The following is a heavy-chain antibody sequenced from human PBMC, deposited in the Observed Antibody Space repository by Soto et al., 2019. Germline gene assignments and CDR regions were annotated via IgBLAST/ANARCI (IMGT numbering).Heavy chain of an antibody. Sequence: GGSLRLSCAASGFTFSTYGMHWVRQAPGKGLEWVAVISYNGNNKYYTDSVKGRFTIPRDNSKNTLYLQMNNLRAEDTAVYFCGKDRDTYGAAYIFDYWGQGTLVTVSS. D-gene: IGHD5-18*01. CDR1: GFTFSTYG. CDR3: GKDRDTYGAAYIFDY. J-gene: IGHJ4*02. V-gene: IGHV3-30*18. CDR2: ISYNGNNK.